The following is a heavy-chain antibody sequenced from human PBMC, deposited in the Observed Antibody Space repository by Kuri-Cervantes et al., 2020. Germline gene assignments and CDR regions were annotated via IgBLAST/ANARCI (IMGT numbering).Heavy chain of an antibody. D-gene: IGHD1-26*01. Sequence: ASVKVSCKASGYTFTSYYMHWVRQAPGQGLEWMGIINPSGGSTSYAQKLQGRVTMTTDTSTSTAYMELRSLRSDDTAVYYCARGRRGGSYYPDAFDIWGQGTMVTVSS. CDR3: ARGRRGGSYYPDAFDI. CDR1: GYTFTSYY. J-gene: IGHJ3*02. V-gene: IGHV1-46*01. CDR2: INPSGGST.